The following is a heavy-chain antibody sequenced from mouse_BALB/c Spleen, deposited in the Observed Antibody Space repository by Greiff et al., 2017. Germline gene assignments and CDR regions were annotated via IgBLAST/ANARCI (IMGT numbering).Heavy chain of an antibody. J-gene: IGHJ3*01. Sequence: VQLKESGGGLVQPGGSRKLSCAASGFTFSSFGMHWVRQAPEKGLEWVAYISSGSSTIYYADTVKGRFTISRDNPKNTLFLQMTSLRSEDAAMYYCARRTTATGFAYWGQGTLVTVSA. CDR2: ISSGSSTI. CDR3: ARRTTATGFAY. D-gene: IGHD1-2*01. V-gene: IGHV5-17*02. CDR1: GFTFSSFG.